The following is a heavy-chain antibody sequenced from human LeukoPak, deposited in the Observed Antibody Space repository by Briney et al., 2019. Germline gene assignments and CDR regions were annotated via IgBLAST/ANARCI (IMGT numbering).Heavy chain of an antibody. CDR2: IYKSGST. J-gene: IGHJ4*02. CDR1: GGSIGWDY. V-gene: IGHV4-4*07. CDR3: AREEYFQDSNGYSYYFHS. Sequence: SEALSLTCTVSGGSIGWDYWSWIRQSAGKGLEWIGRIYKSGSTNYNPSFRSRVTMSVDTSKNQFSLSVTSVTAADTAVYYCAREEYFQDSNGYSYYFHSWGQGSLVTVSS. D-gene: IGHD3-22*01.